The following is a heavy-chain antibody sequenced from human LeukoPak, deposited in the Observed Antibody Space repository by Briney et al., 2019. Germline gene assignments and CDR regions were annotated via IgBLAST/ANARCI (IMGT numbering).Heavy chain of an antibody. J-gene: IGHJ3*02. Sequence: GGSLRLSCAASGFTFSSYSMNWVRQAPGKGLEWVSSISSSSSYIYYADSVKGRFTISRDNAKNSLYLQMNSLRAEDTAVYYCASGNTVIKITGAFDIWGQGTMVTVSS. CDR1: GFTFSSYS. D-gene: IGHD3-16*01. CDR3: ASGNTVIKITGAFDI. V-gene: IGHV3-21*01. CDR2: ISSSSSYI.